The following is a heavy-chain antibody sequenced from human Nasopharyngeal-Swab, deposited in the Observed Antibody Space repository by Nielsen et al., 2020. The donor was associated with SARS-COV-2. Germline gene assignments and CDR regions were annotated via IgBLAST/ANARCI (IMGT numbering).Heavy chain of an antibody. CDR3: ARGVVRSTMIVIVDYYGMDV. CDR2: INHSGST. J-gene: IGHJ6*02. Sequence: GSLRLSCAVYGGSFSGYYWSWIRQPPGKGLEWIGEINHSGSTNYNPSLKSRVTISVDTSKNQFSLKVNSVTAADTAVYFCARGVVRSTMIVIVDYYGMDVWGQGTTVTVSS. CDR1: GGSFSGYY. V-gene: IGHV4-34*01. D-gene: IGHD3-22*01.